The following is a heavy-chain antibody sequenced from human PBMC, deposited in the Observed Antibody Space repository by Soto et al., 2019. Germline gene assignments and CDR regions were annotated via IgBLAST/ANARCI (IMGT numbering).Heavy chain of an antibody. J-gene: IGHJ5*02. CDR3: TGEERFATSYFDP. CDR1: GGTFRNYY. Sequence: SETLSLTCGAYGGTFRNYYWIWVRQPPGKGLEWIGEVNHSGEATYNPSLQSRIIISLDTSNNQSPLKMTSVTAAETAMYFCTGEERFATSYFDPWGQGTQVTVSS. CDR2: VNHSGEA. D-gene: IGHD3-10*01. V-gene: IGHV4-34*08.